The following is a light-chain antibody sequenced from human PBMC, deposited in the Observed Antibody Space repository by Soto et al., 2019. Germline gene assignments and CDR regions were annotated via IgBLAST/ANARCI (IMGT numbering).Light chain of an antibody. CDR2: DAS. J-gene: IGKJ1*01. V-gene: IGKV3-11*01. Sequence: EIVMTQSPATLSVSPGGRATLSCRASQSISDTLAWYQQKPGQAPRLLIYDASSRATDIPARFSGSGSGTDLTLTISSLEPEDFAVYYCQQRSTWPRWTFGQGTKVDIK. CDR3: QQRSTWPRWT. CDR1: QSISDT.